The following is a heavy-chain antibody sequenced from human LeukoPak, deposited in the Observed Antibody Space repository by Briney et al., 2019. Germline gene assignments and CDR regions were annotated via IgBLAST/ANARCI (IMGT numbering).Heavy chain of an antibody. Sequence: ETLSLTCTVSGGSISSYYWSWIRQPPGKGLEWVSSISGISGSTSYADSVKGRFTISRDNSKNTLYLQMNSLRAEDTAVYYCAKDPKPYDYVWGSYRFNWFDPWGQGTLVTVSS. J-gene: IGHJ5*02. CDR3: AKDPKPYDYVWGSYRFNWFDP. CDR1: GGSISSYY. V-gene: IGHV3-23*01. D-gene: IGHD3-16*02. CDR2: ISGISGST.